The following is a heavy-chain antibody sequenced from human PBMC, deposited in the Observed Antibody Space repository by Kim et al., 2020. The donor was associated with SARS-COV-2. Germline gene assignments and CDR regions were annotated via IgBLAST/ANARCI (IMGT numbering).Heavy chain of an antibody. CDR1: GFTFSSYA. V-gene: IGHV3-30-3*01. D-gene: IGHD3-22*01. Sequence: GGSLRLSCAASGFTFSSYAMHWVRQAPGKGLEWVAVISYDGSNKYYADSVKGRFTISRDNSKNTLYLQMNSLRAEDTAVYYWARVNYYDSSGYYSEGGMDVWGQGTTGTVSS. CDR2: ISYDGSNK. CDR3: ARVNYYDSSGYYSEGGMDV. J-gene: IGHJ6*02.